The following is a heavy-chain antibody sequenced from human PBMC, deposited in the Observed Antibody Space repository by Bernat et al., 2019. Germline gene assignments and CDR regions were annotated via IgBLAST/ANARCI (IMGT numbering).Heavy chain of an antibody. J-gene: IGHJ6*02. CDR1: GGSISSSSYY. CDR2: IDYSGST. V-gene: IGHV4-39*01. CDR3: ARTQIRYSSSSYYYYGMDV. Sequence: QLQLQESGPGLVKPSETLSLTCTVSGGSISSSSYYWGWIRQPPGKGLEWIASIDYSGSTYYNPSLKSRVTISVDTYKNQFSLKLSAVTTANTAVYYCARTQIRYSSSSYYYYGMDVWGQGTTVTVS. D-gene: IGHD6-13*01.